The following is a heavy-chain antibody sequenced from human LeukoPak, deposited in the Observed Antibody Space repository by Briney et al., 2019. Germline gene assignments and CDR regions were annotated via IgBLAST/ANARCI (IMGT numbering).Heavy chain of an antibody. CDR3: AKEAWDPTYYMDV. CDR2: ISRSGDST. D-gene: IGHD1-26*01. Sequence: GGSLRLSCAASGFTFSTYGMNWVRQAPGKGLEWVSAISRSGDSTYYADSVKGRFTISRDNSKNTLYLQMNSLRAEDTAAYYCAKEAWDPTYYMDVWGKGTTVTISS. V-gene: IGHV3-23*01. J-gene: IGHJ6*03. CDR1: GFTFSTYG.